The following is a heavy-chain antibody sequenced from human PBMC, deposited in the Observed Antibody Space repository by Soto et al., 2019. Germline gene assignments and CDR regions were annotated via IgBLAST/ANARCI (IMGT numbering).Heavy chain of an antibody. V-gene: IGHV3-49*03. CDR2: IRSKAYGGTT. J-gene: IGHJ6*02. CDR1: GFTFGDYA. CDR3: AKAPSYHLFLPMRGRMDV. Sequence: PGGSLRLSCTASGFTFGDYAMSWFRQAPGKGLEWVGFIRSKAYGGTTEYAASVKGRFTISRDDSKSIAYLQMNSLKTEDTAVYYCAKAPSYHLFLPMRGRMDVWGQGTTVTVSS. D-gene: IGHD2-2*01.